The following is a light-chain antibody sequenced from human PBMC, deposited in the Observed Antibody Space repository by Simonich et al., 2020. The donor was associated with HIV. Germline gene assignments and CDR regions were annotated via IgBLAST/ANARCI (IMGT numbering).Light chain of an antibody. CDR2: KAA. CDR3: QQYNSYSKT. J-gene: IGKJ1*01. Sequence: DIQMTQSPSTLSASVGDRVTITCRASQSISSWLAWYQQKPGKAPKLLSYKAASLEIGVPSRFSGSGSGTEFTLTISSLQPDDFATYYCQQYNSYSKTFGQGTKVEIK. CDR1: QSISSW. V-gene: IGKV1-5*03.